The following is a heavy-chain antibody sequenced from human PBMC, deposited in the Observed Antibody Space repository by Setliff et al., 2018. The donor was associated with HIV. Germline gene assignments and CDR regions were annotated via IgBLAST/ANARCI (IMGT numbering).Heavy chain of an antibody. CDR3: ARGGPAVAYAVDV. V-gene: IGHV4-61*09. D-gene: IGHD5-12*01. Sequence: PSETLSLTCTVSGGSISSGSYYWSWMRQPAGKGLEWIGHIYTSGSTNYNPSLKSRVTISVDTSKNQFSLKLSSVTAADTAVFYCARGGPAVAYAVDVWGQGTTVTVSS. CDR2: IYTSGST. J-gene: IGHJ6*02. CDR1: GGSISSGSYY.